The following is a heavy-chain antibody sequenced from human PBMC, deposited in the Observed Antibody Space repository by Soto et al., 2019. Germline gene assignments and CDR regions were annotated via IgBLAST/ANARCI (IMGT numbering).Heavy chain of an antibody. D-gene: IGHD3-16*01. CDR3: ARHGAWAPLDD. J-gene: IGHJ4*02. V-gene: IGHV4-39*01. CDR1: GGSIASSKYY. Sequence: SETLSLTCTVSGGSIASSKYYWAWIRQPPGEGLEWIVSMYYGANTFYNPSLKSRVTISVDTSKNEFSLRLSSVTAADTGVYYCARHGAWAPLDDWGREPWSPSPQ. CDR2: MYYGANT.